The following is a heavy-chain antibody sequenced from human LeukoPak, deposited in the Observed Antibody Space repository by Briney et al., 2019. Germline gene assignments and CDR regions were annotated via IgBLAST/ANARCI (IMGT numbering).Heavy chain of an antibody. CDR2: INPNSGGT. CDR3: ARESRGYSGPRFGY. Sequence: VASVKVSCKASGYTFTGYYMHWVRQAPGQGLEWMGWINPNSGGTNYAQKFQGRVTMTRDTSISTAYMELSRLRSDDTAVYYCARESRGYSGPRFGYWGQGTLVTVSS. CDR1: GYTFTGYY. D-gene: IGHD5-12*01. J-gene: IGHJ4*02. V-gene: IGHV1-2*02.